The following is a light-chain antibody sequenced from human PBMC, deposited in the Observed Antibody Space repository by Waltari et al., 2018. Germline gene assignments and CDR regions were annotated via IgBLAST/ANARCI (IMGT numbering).Light chain of an antibody. CDR3: QQERNWSWT. Sequence: EIVLTQSPATLSLSPGERATLSCRASQTVNNRLAWYQQRPGQGPRLLIYDASTRAAGIPDRFSGSGSGTEFTLTITRLEPEDVAVYFCQQERNWSWTFGQGTK. J-gene: IGKJ1*01. V-gene: IGKV3D-15*01. CDR2: DAS. CDR1: QTVNNR.